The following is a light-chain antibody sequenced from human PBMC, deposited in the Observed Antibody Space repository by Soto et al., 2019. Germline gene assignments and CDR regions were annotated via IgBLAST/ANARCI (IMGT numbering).Light chain of an antibody. Sequence: DIVLTQSPLSLPVTPGEPASISCRSSQSLLHSNGYYYLDWYLQKPGQSPQLLIYLGSNRASGVPDRFSGSGSGTDFTLKISRVEAEDVGVYYCMQALKTPFTFGPGTKVDIK. CDR2: LGS. V-gene: IGKV2-28*01. CDR3: MQALKTPFT. J-gene: IGKJ3*01. CDR1: QSLLHSNGYYY.